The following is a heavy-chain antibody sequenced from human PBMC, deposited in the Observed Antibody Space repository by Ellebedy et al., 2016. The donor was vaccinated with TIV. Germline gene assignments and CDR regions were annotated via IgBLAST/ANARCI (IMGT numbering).Heavy chain of an antibody. CDR2: ISSSSSTI. V-gene: IGHV3-48*01. CDR1: GFTFSSYS. CDR3: ARDRVKQQLVLSFDY. Sequence: GESLKISCAASGFTFSSYSMNWVRQAPGKGLELVSYISSSSSTIYYADSVKGRFTISRDNAKNSLYLQMNSLRAEDTAVYYCARDRVKQQLVLSFDYWGQGTLVTVSS. D-gene: IGHD6-13*01. J-gene: IGHJ4*02.